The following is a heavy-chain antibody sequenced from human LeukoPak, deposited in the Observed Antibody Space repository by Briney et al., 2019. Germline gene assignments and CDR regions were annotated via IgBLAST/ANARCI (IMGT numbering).Heavy chain of an antibody. CDR1: GYTFTY. Sequence: ASVKVSCKTSGYTFTYMHWVRQAPGQGLEWMGWINPNSGDTDYAQKFQGRVTMTRDTSISTDYMELSRLRSDDTAVYYCAPVRGGDYFDYWGQGTLVTVSS. CDR2: INPNSGDT. CDR3: APVRGGDYFDY. J-gene: IGHJ4*02. D-gene: IGHD2-2*01. V-gene: IGHV1-2*02.